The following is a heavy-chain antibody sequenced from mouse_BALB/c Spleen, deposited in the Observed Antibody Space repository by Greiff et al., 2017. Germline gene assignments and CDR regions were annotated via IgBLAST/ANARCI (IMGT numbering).Heavy chain of an antibody. CDR2: IAPGSGST. V-gene: IGHV1S41*01. D-gene: IGHD2-14*01. CDR3: ARSAYYRYDGFAY. CDR1: GYTFTSYW. Sequence: DLVKPGASVKLSCKASGYTFTSYWINWIKQRPGQGLEWIGRIAPGSGSTYYNEMFKGKATLTVDTSSSTAYIQLSSLSSEDSAVYFCARSAYYRYDGFAYWAKGLWSLSLQ. J-gene: IGHJ3*01.